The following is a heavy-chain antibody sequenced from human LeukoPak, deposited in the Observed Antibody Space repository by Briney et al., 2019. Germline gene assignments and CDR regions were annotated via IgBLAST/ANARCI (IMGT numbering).Heavy chain of an antibody. D-gene: IGHD6-13*01. Sequence: GGPLRLSCAPSGFPFSNYGMHYVRQAPGKGLEWVAVISDDGSKKYYADPVNGRFTISRDTSTNSLYLHMNSLRPEHTAVYYCAKDRETTASGTFDYWGQGTLVTVSS. J-gene: IGHJ4*02. CDR2: ISDDGSKK. CDR1: GFPFSNYG. V-gene: IGHV3-30*18. CDR3: AKDRETTASGTFDY.